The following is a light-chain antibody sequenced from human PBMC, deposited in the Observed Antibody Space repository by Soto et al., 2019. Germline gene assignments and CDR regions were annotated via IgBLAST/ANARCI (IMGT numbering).Light chain of an antibody. CDR1: QRISRN. J-gene: IGKJ2*01. Sequence: EIVMTQSPATLSVSPGERATLSCRASQRISRNLAWYQQKPGQAPRLLIYGASTRATGIPARFSGSGSETEFTLTISSLQSEDFAVYYCQQYNNWPPYTFGQGTKLEI. CDR3: QQYNNWPPYT. V-gene: IGKV3-15*01. CDR2: GAS.